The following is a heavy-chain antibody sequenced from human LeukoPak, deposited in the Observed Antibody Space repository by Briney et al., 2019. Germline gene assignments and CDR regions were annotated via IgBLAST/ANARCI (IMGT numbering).Heavy chain of an antibody. J-gene: IGHJ4*02. Sequence: GRSLTLSCAASGFTFSSFGMHWVRQAPGKGLEWVAVIWYDASNKYYADSVKGRFTISRDNSKNTLYLQMNSLRDDDTAVYYCAKDGQGLTYYFDYWGQGTLVTVSS. D-gene: IGHD3-16*01. CDR2: IWYDASNK. V-gene: IGHV3-33*03. CDR3: AKDGQGLTYYFDY. CDR1: GFTFSSFG.